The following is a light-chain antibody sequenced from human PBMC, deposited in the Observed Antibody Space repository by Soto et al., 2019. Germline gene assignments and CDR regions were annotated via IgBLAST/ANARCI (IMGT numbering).Light chain of an antibody. Sequence: EIVMTQSPATLSLSPGERAALSCRASQSINSELAWYQQKPGQPPRLPIYGGSTRATGVPARFTGSESGSEFTLTISGLQSEDFAVYYCQQGHNWPLTFGQGTRLEI. CDR3: QQGHNWPLT. CDR1: QSINSE. J-gene: IGKJ2*01. V-gene: IGKV3-15*01. CDR2: GGS.